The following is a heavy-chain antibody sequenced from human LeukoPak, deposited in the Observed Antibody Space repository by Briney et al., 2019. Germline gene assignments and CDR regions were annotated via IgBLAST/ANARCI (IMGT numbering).Heavy chain of an antibody. D-gene: IGHD3-10*02. Sequence: GGTLRLSCAASGFTFSSYELNWISQAPGKGLEWVSYISSSGSTIYYADSVKGRFTISRDNAKNSLYLQMNSLRAEDTAVYYCAELGITMIGGVWGKGTTVTISS. CDR2: ISSSGSTI. CDR3: AELGITMIGGV. CDR1: GFTFSSYE. J-gene: IGHJ6*04. V-gene: IGHV3-48*03.